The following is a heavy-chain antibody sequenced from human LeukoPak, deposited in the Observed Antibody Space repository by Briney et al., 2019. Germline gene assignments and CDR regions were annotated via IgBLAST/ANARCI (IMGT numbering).Heavy chain of an antibody. CDR2: ISDDGSRT. CDR3: ARGNGPGSFLIDY. CDR1: GFTFSTYA. Sequence: PGGSLRLSCAASGFTFSTYAVHWVRQAPGKGLEWVAIISDDGSRTYYSNSVKGRFTISRDNSRNTLYLQMNSLRPEDTAVYYCARGNGPGSFLIDYWGQGTLVTVFS. J-gene: IGHJ4*02. D-gene: IGHD3-10*01. V-gene: IGHV3-30-3*01.